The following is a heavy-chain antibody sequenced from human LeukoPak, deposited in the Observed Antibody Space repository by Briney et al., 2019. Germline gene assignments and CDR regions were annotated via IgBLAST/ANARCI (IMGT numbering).Heavy chain of an antibody. CDR3: ARDRRYCSSTSCSQNNWFDP. Sequence: GGSLRLSCAASGFTFSSYEMNWVRQAPGKGLEWVSYISSSGSTIYYADSVEGRFTISRDNAKNSLYLQMNSLRAEDTAVYYCARDRRYCSSTSCSQNNWFDPWGQGTLVTVSS. V-gene: IGHV3-48*03. CDR2: ISSSGSTI. CDR1: GFTFSSYE. D-gene: IGHD2-2*01. J-gene: IGHJ5*02.